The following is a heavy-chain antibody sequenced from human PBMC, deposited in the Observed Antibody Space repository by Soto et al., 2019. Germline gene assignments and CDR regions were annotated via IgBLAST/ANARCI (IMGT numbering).Heavy chain of an antibody. CDR1: GFTFSSYS. V-gene: IGHV3-21*01. J-gene: IGHJ6*02. CDR2: ISSSSSYI. D-gene: IGHD6-13*01. CDR3: ARDRDSSSWLFEYYGMDV. Sequence: GGSLRLSCAASGFTFSSYSMNWVRQAPGKGLEWVSSISSSSSYIYYADSVKGRFTISRDNAKNSLYLQMNSLRAEDTAVYYCARDRDSSSWLFEYYGMDVWGQGTTVTVSS.